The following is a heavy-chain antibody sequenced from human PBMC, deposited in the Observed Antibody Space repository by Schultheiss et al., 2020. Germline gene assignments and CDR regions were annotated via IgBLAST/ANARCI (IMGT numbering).Heavy chain of an antibody. Sequence: GGSLRLSCAASGFTFSDYYMSWIRQAPGKGLEWVSYISSSGSTIYYADSVKGRFTISRDNAKNSLYLQLNILRAEDTAVYYCAKGGGPPGGNYYYYGMDVWGQGTTVTVSS. J-gene: IGHJ6*02. D-gene: IGHD2-15*01. CDR2: ISSSGSTI. V-gene: IGHV3-11*04. CDR3: AKGGGPPGGNYYYYGMDV. CDR1: GFTFSDYY.